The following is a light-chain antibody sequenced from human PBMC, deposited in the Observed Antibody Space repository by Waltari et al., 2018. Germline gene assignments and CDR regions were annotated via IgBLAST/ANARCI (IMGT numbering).Light chain of an antibody. CDR1: QTVFSASSAKTF. J-gene: IGKJ1*01. CDR3: QQSFRFPRT. V-gene: IGKV4-1*01. CDR2: WAS. Sequence: DIVLTQSPDSLSVSLGETATINCKSSQTVFSASSAKTFLSWFQQKPGQPPKLLISWASTRESGVSDGFRGSGSKTDFTLTITSLQPEDVAVYYCQQSFRFPRTFGQGTRVEI.